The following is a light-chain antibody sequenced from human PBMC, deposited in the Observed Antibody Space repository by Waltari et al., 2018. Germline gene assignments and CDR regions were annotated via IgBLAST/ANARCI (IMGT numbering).Light chain of an antibody. J-gene: IGLJ2*01. CDR1: SGSIVSSF. V-gene: IGLV6-57*01. CDR2: DDS. CDR3: QSYDSAGVKV. Sequence: NLMLTQPHAVSETRGKTVTLSCTRRSGSIVSSFVQWYQQRPGSSPTLVLYDDSQKPSEVPDRFSGSIDRSSNSASLTISGLTTEDEADYYCQSYDSAGVKVFGGGTKLTVL.